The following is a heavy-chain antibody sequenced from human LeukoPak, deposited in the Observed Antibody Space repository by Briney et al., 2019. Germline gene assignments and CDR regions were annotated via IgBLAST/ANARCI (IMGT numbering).Heavy chain of an antibody. V-gene: IGHV3-21*01. CDR2: ISSSSSYI. D-gene: IGHD6-19*01. CDR3: AKEHLPGIEVADRDY. CDR1: GFTFSSYS. J-gene: IGHJ4*02. Sequence: PGGSLRLSCAASGFTFSSYSMNWVRQAPGKGLEWVSSISSSSSYIYYADSVKGRFTISRDNAKNSLYLQMNSLRAEDTALSCCAKEHLPGIEVADRDYWGQGTLVTVSS.